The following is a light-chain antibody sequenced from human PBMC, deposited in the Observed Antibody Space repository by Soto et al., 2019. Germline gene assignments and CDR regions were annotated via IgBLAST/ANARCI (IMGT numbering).Light chain of an antibody. CDR1: QDISDW. CDR3: QQGKSFPIT. V-gene: IGKV1-12*01. J-gene: IGKJ5*01. CDR2: AAS. Sequence: DIQMTQSPSSVSASVGDRFTITFRASQDISDWLAWYQQKPGKAPRLLIFAASNLHTEVPSRFSGSGYGTDFSLTINGLQPEDFATYYCQQGKSFPITFGQGTRLEIK.